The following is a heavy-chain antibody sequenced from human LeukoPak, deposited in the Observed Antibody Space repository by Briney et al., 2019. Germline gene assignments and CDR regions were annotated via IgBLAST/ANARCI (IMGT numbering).Heavy chain of an antibody. Sequence: ASVKVSCKASGYTFTGYYMHWVRQAPGQGLEWMGWINPNSGGTNYAQKFQGRVTMTRDMSISTAYMELSRLRSDDTAVYYCARDSRFPSGSYYFDCWGQGTLVTVSS. CDR1: GYTFTGYY. J-gene: IGHJ4*02. CDR3: ARDSRFPSGSYYFDC. D-gene: IGHD1-26*01. V-gene: IGHV1-2*02. CDR2: INPNSGGT.